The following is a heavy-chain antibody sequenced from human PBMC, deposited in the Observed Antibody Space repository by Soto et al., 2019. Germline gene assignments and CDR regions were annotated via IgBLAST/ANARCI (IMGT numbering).Heavy chain of an antibody. CDR2: INHSGST. Sequence: PSETLSLTCAVYGGSFSGYYWSWIRQPPGKGLEWIGEINHSGSTNYNPSLKSRVTISVDTSKNQFSLKLSSVTAADTAVYYCARVCYDFWSGYWSEIDYWGQGTLVTVSS. CDR1: GGSFSGYY. J-gene: IGHJ4*02. D-gene: IGHD3-3*01. CDR3: ARVCYDFWSGYWSEIDY. V-gene: IGHV4-34*01.